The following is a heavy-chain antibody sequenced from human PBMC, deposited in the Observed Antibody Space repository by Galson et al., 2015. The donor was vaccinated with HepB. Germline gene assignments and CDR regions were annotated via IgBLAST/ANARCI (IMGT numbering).Heavy chain of an antibody. Sequence: SLRLSCAASGFTFSNAWMSWVRQAPGKGLEWVGRIKSKTDGGTTDYAAPVKGRFTISRDDSKNTLYLQMNSLKTEDTAVYYCTTSPDTPFTMIVVPNIWGQGTMVTVSS. D-gene: IGHD3-22*01. J-gene: IGHJ3*02. CDR3: TTSPDTPFTMIVVPNI. CDR2: IKSKTDGGTT. CDR1: GFTFSNAW. V-gene: IGHV3-15*01.